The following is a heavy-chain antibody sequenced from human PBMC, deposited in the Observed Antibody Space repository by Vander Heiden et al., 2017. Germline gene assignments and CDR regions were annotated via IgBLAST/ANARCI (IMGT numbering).Heavy chain of an antibody. Sequence: QVQLVESGGGVVQPGRSLRRSCAASGFTFSSYGMHWVRQAPGKGLEWVAVISYDGSNKYYADSVKGRVTISRDNSKNTLYLQMNSLRAEETAVYYCAKDRAHYDDRLESHKFDYWGQGTLVTVYS. CDR3: AKDRAHYDDRLESHKFDY. V-gene: IGHV3-30*18. J-gene: IGHJ4*02. CDR2: ISYDGSNK. CDR1: GFTFSSYG. D-gene: IGHD3-22*01.